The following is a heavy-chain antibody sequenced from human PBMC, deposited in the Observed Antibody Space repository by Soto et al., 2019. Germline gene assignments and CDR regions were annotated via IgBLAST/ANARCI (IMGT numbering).Heavy chain of an antibody. V-gene: IGHV3-23*01. D-gene: IGHD6-13*01. Sequence: PGGSLRLSCAASGFTFSSYAMSWVRQAPGKGLEWVSAISGSGGSTYYADSVKGRFTISRDNSKNTLYLQMNSLRAEDTAVYYCAKGGYSSSWYGRGKNWFDPWGQGTLVTVSS. J-gene: IGHJ5*02. CDR3: AKGGYSSSWYGRGKNWFDP. CDR1: GFTFSSYA. CDR2: ISGSGGST.